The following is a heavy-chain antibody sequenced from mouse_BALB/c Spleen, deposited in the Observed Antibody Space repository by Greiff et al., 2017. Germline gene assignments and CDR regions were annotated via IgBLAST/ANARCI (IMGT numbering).Heavy chain of an antibody. J-gene: IGHJ1*01. Sequence: EVQRVESGGDLVKPGGSLKLSCAASGFTFSSYGMSWVRQTPDKRLEWVATISSGGSYTYYPDSVKGRFTISRDNAKNTLYLQMSSLKSEDTAMYYCARQGGLLPGYFDLWGAGTTVTVSS. CDR1: GFTFSSYG. CDR3: ARQGGLLPGYFDL. V-gene: IGHV5-6*01. CDR2: ISSGGSYT. D-gene: IGHD1-1*01.